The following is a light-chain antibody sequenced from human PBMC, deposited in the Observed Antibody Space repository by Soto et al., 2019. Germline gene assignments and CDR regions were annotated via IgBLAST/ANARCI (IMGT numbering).Light chain of an antibody. J-gene: IGLJ1*01. CDR1: SSDIEGYYY. CDR2: QVT. CDR3: TSYSSSSTFYV. Sequence: QSALTQPASVSGSPGQSITISCTGTSSDIEGYYYVSWYQHHPGKAPKLMIYQVTNRPSGVSHRFSGSKSGNTASLTISGLQAEDEADYYCTSYSSSSTFYVFGPGTKVTVL. V-gene: IGLV2-14*01.